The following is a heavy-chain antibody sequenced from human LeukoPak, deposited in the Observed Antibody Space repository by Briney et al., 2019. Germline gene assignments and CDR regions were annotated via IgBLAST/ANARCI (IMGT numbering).Heavy chain of an antibody. Sequence: ASVKVSCKASGYTFTSYYMHWVRPAPGQGLEWMGIINPSGGSTSYAQKFQGRVTMTRDTSTSTVYMELSSLRSEDTVVYYCARDRLPGYSSGWATDWGQGTLVTVSS. CDR3: ARDRLPGYSSGWATD. J-gene: IGHJ4*02. V-gene: IGHV1-46*01. D-gene: IGHD6-19*01. CDR2: INPSGGST. CDR1: GYTFTSYY.